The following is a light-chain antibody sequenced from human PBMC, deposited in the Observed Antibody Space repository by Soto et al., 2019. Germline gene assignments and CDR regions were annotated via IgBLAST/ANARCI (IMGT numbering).Light chain of an antibody. V-gene: IGLV1-40*01. CDR3: QSYDDSLSVHYV. CDR1: SSNIGSTYD. CDR2: GNT. Sequence: QSVLTQPPSVSGAPGQRVTISCTGSSSNIGSTYDVQWYQQLPGTAPKLLIHGNTNRPSWVPDRFSGSKSGTSASLAITGIQADDEPDYYCQSYDDSLSVHYVFGTGTKVTVL. J-gene: IGLJ1*01.